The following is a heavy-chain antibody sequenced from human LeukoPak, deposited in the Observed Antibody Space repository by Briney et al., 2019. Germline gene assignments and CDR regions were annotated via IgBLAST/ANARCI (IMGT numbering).Heavy chain of an antibody. J-gene: IGHJ4*02. CDR2: INWSGGST. V-gene: IGHV3-20*04. Sequence: GGSLRLSCTASGFAFDEHGMSWVRQVPGKGLEWVSGINWSGGSTGYADPLRGRFTISRDNAKNSLHLQMDSLRAEDTALYYCARAPITSPFYFDYWGQGTLVTVSS. CDR1: GFAFDEHG. D-gene: IGHD2-2*01. CDR3: ARAPITSPFYFDY.